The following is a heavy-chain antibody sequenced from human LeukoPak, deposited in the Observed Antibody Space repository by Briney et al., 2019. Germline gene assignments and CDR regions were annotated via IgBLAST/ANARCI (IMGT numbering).Heavy chain of an antibody. D-gene: IGHD3-10*01. Sequence: PGGSLRLSCAASGFTFSSYAMSWVRQAPGKGLEWVSTISGGGGSTYYPDSVKGRFTISRDNSKNTLYLQMNSLRAEDTAVYYCAKVSMVRGVFIRGLDWGQGTLVTVSS. V-gene: IGHV3-23*01. CDR2: ISGGGGST. J-gene: IGHJ4*02. CDR1: GFTFSSYA. CDR3: AKVSMVRGVFIRGLD.